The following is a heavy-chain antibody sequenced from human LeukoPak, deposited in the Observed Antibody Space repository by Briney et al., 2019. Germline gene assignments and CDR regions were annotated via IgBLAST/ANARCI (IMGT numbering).Heavy chain of an antibody. V-gene: IGHV3-33*01. Sequence: PGGSLRLSCAASRFPFSSYGMHWVRQAPGKGLEWVARLVYDARSDYANSVKGRFSISRDDSKNTLFLDMSNLRVEDTALYYCARDLSAAFDFWGQGVLVTVSS. J-gene: IGHJ4*02. CDR1: RFPFSSYG. CDR2: LVYDARS. D-gene: IGHD6-25*01. CDR3: ARDLSAAFDF.